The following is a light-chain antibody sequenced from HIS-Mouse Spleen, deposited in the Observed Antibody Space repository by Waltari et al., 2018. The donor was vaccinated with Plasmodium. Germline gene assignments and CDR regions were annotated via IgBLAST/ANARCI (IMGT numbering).Light chain of an antibody. CDR2: EDS. Sequence: SYELTQPPSVSVSPGPTARITCPGDSFPKKSASWYQQKSGQAPVLVIYEDSKRPSGIPERFSGSSSGTMATLTISGAQVEDEADYYCYSTDSSGNHRVFGGGTKLTVL. CDR3: YSTDSSGNHRV. J-gene: IGLJ3*02. V-gene: IGLV3-10*01. CDR1: SFPKKS.